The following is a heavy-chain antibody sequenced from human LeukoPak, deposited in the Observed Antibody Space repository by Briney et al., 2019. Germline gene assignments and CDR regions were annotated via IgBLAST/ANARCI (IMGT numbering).Heavy chain of an antibody. CDR2: IKSNTDGGTT. J-gene: IGHJ3*02. CDR1: GLTFTKAW. CDR3: TTEGVSAAAGRGAFDI. Sequence: GGSLRLSCAASGLTFTKAWTTWVRQAPGEGLEWVGRIKSNTDGGTTDYAAPVKGRFTISRDDSKNTLYLQMNSLKTEDTAVYYCTTEGVSAAAGRGAFDIWGQGTMVTVSS. D-gene: IGHD6-13*01. V-gene: IGHV3-15*01.